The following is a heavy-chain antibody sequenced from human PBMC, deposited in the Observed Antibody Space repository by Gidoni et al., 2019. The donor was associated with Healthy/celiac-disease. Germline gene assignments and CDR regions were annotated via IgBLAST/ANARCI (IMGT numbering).Heavy chain of an antibody. J-gene: IGHJ4*02. CDR1: GYPFTSYA. CDR3: ARDGRDCSSTSCFRAYFDY. CDR2: INAGNGNT. V-gene: IGHV1-3*01. Sequence: QVQLVQSGAEVKKPGASVKVSCKASGYPFTSYAMHWVRQAPGQRLQWMGWINAGNGNTKYSQKFQGRVTITRDTSASTAYMELSSLRSEDTAVYYCARDGRDCSSTSCFRAYFDYWGQGTLVTVSS. D-gene: IGHD2-2*01.